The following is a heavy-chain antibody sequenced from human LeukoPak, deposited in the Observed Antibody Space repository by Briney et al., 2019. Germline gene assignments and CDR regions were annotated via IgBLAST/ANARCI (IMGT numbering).Heavy chain of an antibody. V-gene: IGHV3-53*05. CDR3: ARDRDYGRKLGY. Sequence: GGSLRLSCTASGFTVSNNYMNWVRQAPGKGLEWVSFIYSGGNTYYAHSVKARFTISRDNSKNTLHLQMTSLRVEDTAVYYCARDRDYGRKLGYWGQGTLVTVSS. J-gene: IGHJ4*02. CDR2: IYSGGNT. CDR1: GFTVSNNY. D-gene: IGHD4-23*01.